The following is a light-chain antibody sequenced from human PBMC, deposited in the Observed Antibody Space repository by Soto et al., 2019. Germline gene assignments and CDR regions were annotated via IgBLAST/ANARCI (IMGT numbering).Light chain of an antibody. CDR1: QSISSY. J-gene: IGKJ1*01. CDR2: AAS. CDR3: QQSYITPWT. Sequence: DIQMTQSPSSLSASVGDRVTITCRASQSISSYLNWYQQKPGKAHKLLIYAASRLQSGVPSRFSGSGSGTDFTLTISSLQPEDFATYYCQQSYITPWTFGQGTKVEIK. V-gene: IGKV1-39*01.